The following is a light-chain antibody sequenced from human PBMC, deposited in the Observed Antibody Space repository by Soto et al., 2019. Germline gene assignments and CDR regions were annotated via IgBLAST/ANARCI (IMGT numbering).Light chain of an antibody. V-gene: IGLV2-14*01. J-gene: IGLJ1*01. CDR3: SSFTGGSTVV. Sequence: QSVLTQPASVSGSPGQSITISCAGTSRDVGAYSYVSWYQQYPGNAPRLMIYEVSSRTSGTSDRFSGSKSGNTASLTISGLQAEDEADYFCSSFTGGSTVVFGSGTKVTVL. CDR2: EVS. CDR1: SRDVGAYSY.